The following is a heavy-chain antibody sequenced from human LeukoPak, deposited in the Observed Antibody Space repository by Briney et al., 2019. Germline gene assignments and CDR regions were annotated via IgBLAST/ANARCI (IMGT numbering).Heavy chain of an antibody. D-gene: IGHD3-3*01. J-gene: IGHJ4*02. CDR3: ARDHNDFWSGYFAFDY. CDR1: GGSISGYY. CDR2: IYTSGST. V-gene: IGHV4-4*07. Sequence: SETLSLTCTVSGGSISGYYWSWIRQPAGKGLEWIGRIYTSGSTNYNPSLKSRVTMSVDTSKNQFSLKLSSVTAADTAVYYCARDHNDFWSGYFAFDYWGQGTLVTVSS.